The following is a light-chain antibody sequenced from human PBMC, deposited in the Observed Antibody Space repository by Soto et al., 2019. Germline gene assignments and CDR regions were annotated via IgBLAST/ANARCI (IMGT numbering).Light chain of an antibody. Sequence: DIQMTQSPSSLSASVGDRVTITCRASQSISSYLNWYQQKPGKAPELLIYAASSLQSGVPSRFSGSGSGTDFTLTISSLQPEDFATYYCQQSYSTPVTFGPGTEVDIK. J-gene: IGKJ3*01. CDR1: QSISSY. CDR3: QQSYSTPVT. CDR2: AAS. V-gene: IGKV1-39*01.